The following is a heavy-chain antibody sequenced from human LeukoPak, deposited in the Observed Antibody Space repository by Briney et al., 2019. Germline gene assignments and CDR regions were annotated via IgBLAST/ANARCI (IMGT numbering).Heavy chain of an antibody. Sequence: GGSLRLSCAASGFTFSIYSMNWVRQARGKGLEWVSYISTSSNTRHYADSVKGRFTISRDNGKNSLYLQMNRLRDEDTAVYYCARDRGTSGYLPWGQGTLVTVSS. CDR2: ISTSSNTR. CDR3: ARDRGTSGYLP. CDR1: GFTFSIYS. V-gene: IGHV3-48*02. J-gene: IGHJ5*02. D-gene: IGHD3-22*01.